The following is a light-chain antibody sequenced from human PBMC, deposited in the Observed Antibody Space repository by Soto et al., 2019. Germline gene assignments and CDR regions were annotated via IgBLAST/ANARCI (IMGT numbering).Light chain of an antibody. Sequence: QSVLTQPPSASGTPGQRVTISCTGSSSNIGTSYVYWYQQFPGTAPKLLIYRNNQRPSGVPDRFSGSKSGTSASLAISGLRAEDEADYYCVTWDDSLSAYVFGTGTKVTVL. CDR3: VTWDDSLSAYV. CDR1: SSNIGTSY. V-gene: IGLV1-47*01. J-gene: IGLJ1*01. CDR2: RNN.